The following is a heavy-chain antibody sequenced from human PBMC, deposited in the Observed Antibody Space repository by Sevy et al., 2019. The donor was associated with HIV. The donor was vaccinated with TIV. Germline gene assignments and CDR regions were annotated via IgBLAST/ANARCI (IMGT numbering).Heavy chain of an antibody. CDR2: IVGSSSTI. D-gene: IGHD1-26*01. V-gene: IGHV3-48*01. CDR3: AREIVGGPFDI. CDR1: RFTFSIYT. Sequence: GGSLRLSCAASRFTFSIYTMSWVRQAPGKGLECVSYIVGSSSTIYYAGSVKGRFTISRDNAKNSLYLQTNSLRAEDTAVYYCAREIVGGPFDIWGQGTMVTVSS. J-gene: IGHJ3*02.